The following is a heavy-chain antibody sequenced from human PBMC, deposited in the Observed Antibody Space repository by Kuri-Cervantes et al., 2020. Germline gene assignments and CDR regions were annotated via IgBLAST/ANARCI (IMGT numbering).Heavy chain of an antibody. Sequence: ESLKISCAASGFSFSSYGMSWVRQPPGKGLEWIGEINHSGSTNYNPSLKSRVTISVDTSKNQFSLKLSSVTAADTAVYYCARRGSGWSLVYWGQGTLVTVSS. D-gene: IGHD6-19*01. J-gene: IGHJ4*02. CDR2: INHSGST. CDR3: ARRGSGWSLVY. CDR1: GFSFSSYG. V-gene: IGHV4-34*01.